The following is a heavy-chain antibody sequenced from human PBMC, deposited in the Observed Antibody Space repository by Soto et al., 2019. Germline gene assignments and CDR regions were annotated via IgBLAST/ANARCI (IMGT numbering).Heavy chain of an antibody. Sequence: GGSLRLSCAASGFTFSDYYMSWIRQAPGKGLEWVSYISSRSSTIYYADSVKGRFTISRDNAKNSLYVQMNSLRAEDTAVYYWARLNYGDLFAYGGRGTLITVSS. D-gene: IGHD4-17*01. V-gene: IGHV3-11*01. CDR2: ISSRSSTI. CDR1: GFTFSDYY. J-gene: IGHJ4*02. CDR3: ARLNYGDLFAY.